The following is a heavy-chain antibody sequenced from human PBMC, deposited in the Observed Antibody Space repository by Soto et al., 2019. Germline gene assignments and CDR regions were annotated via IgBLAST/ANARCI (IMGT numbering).Heavy chain of an antibody. CDR2: ISLYSDGT. CDR3: ARVVPGAEAWFGP. D-gene: IGHD2-2*01. CDR1: GYTFSNYG. V-gene: IGHV1-18*01. Sequence: ASVKVSCKTSGYTFSNYGITWVRQAPGQPLEWLGWISLYSDGTNYAQKFKGRVSMTTDTSTTTAYMELRSLRSDDTAVYYCARVVPGAEAWFGPWGQGTLVTVSS. J-gene: IGHJ5*02.